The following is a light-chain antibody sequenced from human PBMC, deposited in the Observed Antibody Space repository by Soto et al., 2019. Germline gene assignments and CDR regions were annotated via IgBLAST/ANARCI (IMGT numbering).Light chain of an antibody. CDR2: GAY. CDR3: QQYGRSPLT. Sequence: EIVLTQSPGTLSLSPGERATLSCRASQSVSSSYLAWYQQKPGQAHRLLIYGAYSRATGLPDRFSGSGSGTDFTLTISRLEAEDFAVYSWQQYGRSPLTFGGGTKVEIK. CDR1: QSVSSSY. J-gene: IGKJ4*01. V-gene: IGKV3-20*01.